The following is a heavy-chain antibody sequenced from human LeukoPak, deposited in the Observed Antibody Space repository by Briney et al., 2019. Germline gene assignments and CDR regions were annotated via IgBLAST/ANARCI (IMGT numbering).Heavy chain of an antibody. Sequence: ASVKVSCKASGYTFTGYYMHWVRQAPGQGLEWMGWINPNSGGTNYAQKFQGRVTMTRDTSISTAYMELSRLRSDDTAVYYCARGRITMVRGVTGSWFDPWGQGTLVTVSS. CDR3: ARGRITMVRGVTGSWFDP. J-gene: IGHJ5*02. D-gene: IGHD3-10*01. CDR2: INPNSGGT. V-gene: IGHV1-2*02. CDR1: GYTFTGYY.